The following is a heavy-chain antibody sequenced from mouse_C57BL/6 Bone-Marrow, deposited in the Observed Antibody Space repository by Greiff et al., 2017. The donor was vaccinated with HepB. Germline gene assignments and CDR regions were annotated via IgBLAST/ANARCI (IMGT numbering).Heavy chain of an antibody. V-gene: IGHV1-59*01. CDR3: AIYYYGS. D-gene: IGHD1-1*01. CDR2: IDPSDSYT. Sequence: QVQLKQPGAELVRPGTSVKLSCKASGYTFTSYWMHWVKQRPGQGLEWIGVIDPSDSYTNYNQKFKGKATLTVDTSSSTAYMQLSSLTSEDSAVYYCAIYYYGSWGQGTTLTVSS. CDR1: GYTFTSYW. J-gene: IGHJ2*01.